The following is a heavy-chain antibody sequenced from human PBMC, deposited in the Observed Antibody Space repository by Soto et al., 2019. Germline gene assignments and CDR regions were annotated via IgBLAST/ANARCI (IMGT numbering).Heavy chain of an antibody. D-gene: IGHD4-17*01. Sequence: PGESLKISCKGSEYSFTNYWIAWVRQMPGKGLEYMGIIYPSDSTTRYSPSFQGQVTISADKSISTAYLQWNNLKASDSAMYYCARHGFYGDYSSNYFDPWGKGTLVTVS. V-gene: IGHV5-51*01. J-gene: IGHJ5*02. CDR3: ARHGFYGDYSSNYFDP. CDR1: EYSFTNYW. CDR2: IYPSDSTT.